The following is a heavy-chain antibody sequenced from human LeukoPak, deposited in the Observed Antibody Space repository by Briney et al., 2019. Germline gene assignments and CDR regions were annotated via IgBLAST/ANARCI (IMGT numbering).Heavy chain of an antibody. V-gene: IGHV4-59*01. CDR1: GASISSYY. CDR2: IYYSGNT. CDR3: ARGQRSYFRAVDD. D-gene: IGHD3-10*01. Sequence: PSETLSLTCTVSGASISSYYWSWIRQPPGNGLEWIGYIYYSGNTNYFPSLKSRVTISVDTSKNQFSLKLSSVTAADTAVYYCARGQRSYFRAVDDWGQGILVSVSS. J-gene: IGHJ4*02.